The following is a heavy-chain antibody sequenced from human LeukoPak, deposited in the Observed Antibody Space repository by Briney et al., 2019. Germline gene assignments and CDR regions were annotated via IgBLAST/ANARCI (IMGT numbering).Heavy chain of an antibody. CDR2: ISYGGGST. CDR1: GFTFSSYS. CDR3: AKRIAARTPYYFDY. J-gene: IGHJ4*02. V-gene: IGHV3-23*01. Sequence: GGSLRLSCAASGFTFSSYSMNWVRQAPGKGLEWVSGISYGGGSTYYADSVKGRFTISRDNSKNTLYLQMNSLRSEDTAVYYCAKRIAARTPYYFDYWGQGTLVTVSS. D-gene: IGHD6-6*01.